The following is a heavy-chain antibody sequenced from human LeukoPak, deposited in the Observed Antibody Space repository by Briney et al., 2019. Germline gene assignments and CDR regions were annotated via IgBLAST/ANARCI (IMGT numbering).Heavy chain of an antibody. CDR3: ATVSVGAAFDP. D-gene: IGHD1-26*01. CDR2: ISAYNGNT. J-gene: IGHJ5*02. V-gene: IGHV1-18*01. Sequence: ASVKVSCKASGYTFTSYGISWVRQAPGQGLEWMGWISAYNGNTNYAQKLQGRVTMTTDTSTSTAYMELSSLRSEDTAVYYCATVSVGAAFDPWGQGTLVTVSS. CDR1: GYTFTSYG.